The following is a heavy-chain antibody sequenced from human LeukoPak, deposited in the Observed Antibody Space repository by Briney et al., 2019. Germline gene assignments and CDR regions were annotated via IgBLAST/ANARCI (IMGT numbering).Heavy chain of an antibody. Sequence: SETLSLTCTVSGGSISSSSYFWGWIRQPPGKGLEWIGSIYHSGSTYYNPSLKSRVTISVDTSKNQFSLKLSSVTAADTAVYYCARTYSSGWYNFGWFDPWGKGTLVAVSS. V-gene: IGHV4-39*07. CDR3: ARTYSSGWYNFGWFDP. J-gene: IGHJ5*02. CDR1: GGSISSSSYF. D-gene: IGHD6-19*01. CDR2: IYHSGST.